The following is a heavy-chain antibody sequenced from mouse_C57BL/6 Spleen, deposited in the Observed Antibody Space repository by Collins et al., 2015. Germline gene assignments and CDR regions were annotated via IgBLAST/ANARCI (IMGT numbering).Heavy chain of an antibody. CDR3: ARSYNWFAY. Sequence: MNWVKQSHGKSLEWIGDINPNNGGTSYNQKFKGKATLTVDKSSSTAYMELRSLTSEDSAVYYCARSYNWFAYWGQGTLVTVSA. J-gene: IGHJ3*01. D-gene: IGHD1-3*01. CDR2: INPNNGGT. V-gene: IGHV1-26*01.